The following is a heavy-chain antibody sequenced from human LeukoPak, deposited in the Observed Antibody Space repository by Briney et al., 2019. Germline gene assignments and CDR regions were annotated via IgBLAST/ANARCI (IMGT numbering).Heavy chain of an antibody. J-gene: IGHJ5*02. V-gene: IGHV3-23*01. CDR3: VREAGYCAPVCVKTNWIDP. Sequence: GGSLRLSCAASGFPFSSHAMSWVRQPPGKGLEWVAAISNGKTYYADSVRGRFAISRDDSTNTVYLHMNSLRDEDTALYHCVREAGYCAPVCVKTNWIDPWGQGTLVTVSS. CDR1: GFPFSSHA. CDR2: ISNGKT. D-gene: IGHD2-15*01.